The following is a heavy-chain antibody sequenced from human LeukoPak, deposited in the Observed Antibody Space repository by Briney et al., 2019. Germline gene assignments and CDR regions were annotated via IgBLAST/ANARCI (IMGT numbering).Heavy chain of an antibody. CDR3: AKNEFRSFGLVHY. D-gene: IGHD3/OR15-3a*01. Sequence: SETLSLTCTVSGVSINIYYWSWIRQPAGKTLEWIGRISATGTSDYNPSLKSRVTMSLDTSKNQFSLKLSSVTAADTAVYYCAKNEFRSFGLVHYWGQGTLVTVSS. J-gene: IGHJ4*02. CDR1: GVSINIYY. CDR2: ISATGTS. V-gene: IGHV4-4*07.